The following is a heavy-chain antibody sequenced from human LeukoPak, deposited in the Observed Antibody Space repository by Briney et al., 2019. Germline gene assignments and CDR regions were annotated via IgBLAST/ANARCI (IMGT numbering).Heavy chain of an antibody. Sequence: SVKVSCKASGGTFSSCAISWVRQAPGQGLEWMGRIIPIFGIANYAQKFQGRVTITADKSTSTAYMELSSLRSEDTAVYCCARDRIAVAGAFDIWGQGTMVTVSS. D-gene: IGHD6-19*01. J-gene: IGHJ3*02. CDR2: IIPIFGIA. CDR1: GGTFSSCA. V-gene: IGHV1-69*04. CDR3: ARDRIAVAGAFDI.